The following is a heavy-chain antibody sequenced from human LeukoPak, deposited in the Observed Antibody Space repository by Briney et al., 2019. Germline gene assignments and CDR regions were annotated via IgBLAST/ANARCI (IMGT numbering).Heavy chain of an antibody. D-gene: IGHD2-15*01. CDR2: ISSSGSTI. CDR1: KFTFSSYS. J-gene: IGHJ4*02. V-gene: IGHV3-48*01. Sequence: GGSLRLSCTASKFTFSSYSMNWVRQAPGKGLEWSSYISSSGSTIYYADSVKGRFTISRDNAKNSLYLQMNSLRAEDTAVYYCARKWGCSVGSCSYYFDYWGKGTLVTVSS. CDR3: ARKWGCSVGSCSYYFDY.